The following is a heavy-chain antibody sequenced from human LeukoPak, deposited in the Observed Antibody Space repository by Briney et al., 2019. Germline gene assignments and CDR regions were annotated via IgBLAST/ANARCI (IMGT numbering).Heavy chain of an antibody. CDR3: AREGWYSSGWYPDY. CDR1: GGTFSSYA. CDR2: ISAYNGNT. J-gene: IGHJ4*02. Sequence: ASVKVSCKASGGTFSSYAISWVRQAPGQGLEWMGWISAYNGNTNYAQKLQGRVTMTTDTSTSTAYMELRSLRCDDTAVYYCAREGWYSSGWYPDYWGQGTLITVSS. V-gene: IGHV1-18*01. D-gene: IGHD6-19*01.